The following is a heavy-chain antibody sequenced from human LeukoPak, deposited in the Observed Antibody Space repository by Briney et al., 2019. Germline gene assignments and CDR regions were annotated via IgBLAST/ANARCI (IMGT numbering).Heavy chain of an antibody. V-gene: IGHV3-21*06. Sequence: GGSLRLSCAASGFTFRSYTMNWVRQAPGKGLEWVSSISSSSSYIYYADSVKGRFTISRDNAKNSLYLQMDSLRAEDTAMYYCARDHWSPPSYWGQGTLVTVSS. J-gene: IGHJ4*02. CDR3: ARDHWSPPSY. CDR2: ISSSSSYI. CDR1: GFTFRSYT. D-gene: IGHD2-8*02.